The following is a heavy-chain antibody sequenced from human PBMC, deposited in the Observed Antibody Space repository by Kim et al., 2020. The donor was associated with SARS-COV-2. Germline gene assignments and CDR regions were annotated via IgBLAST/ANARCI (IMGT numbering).Heavy chain of an antibody. Sequence: SVQGRFTISRDIAKNTLYLQMSSLTAEDTALYYCAGDGRLTVHSPGALDIWGQGTMVTVSS. CDR3: AGDGRLTVHSPGALDI. V-gene: IGHV3-74*01. J-gene: IGHJ3*02. D-gene: IGHD2-21*02.